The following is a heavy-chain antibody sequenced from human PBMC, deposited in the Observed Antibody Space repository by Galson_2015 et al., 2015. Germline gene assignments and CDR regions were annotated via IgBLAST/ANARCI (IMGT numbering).Heavy chain of an antibody. D-gene: IGHD6-19*01. CDR2: ISYDGSKK. CDR3: ARDPQDNSGWSCYFDY. Sequence: SLRLSCAASGFTFSANAMHWVRQAPGKGLEWVAVISYDGSKKYYADSVKGRSTISRDNSKNTLYLQMNSLRAEDTAVYYCARDPQDNSGWSCYFDYWGQGTLVTVSS. CDR1: GFTFSANA. V-gene: IGHV3-30-3*01. J-gene: IGHJ4*02.